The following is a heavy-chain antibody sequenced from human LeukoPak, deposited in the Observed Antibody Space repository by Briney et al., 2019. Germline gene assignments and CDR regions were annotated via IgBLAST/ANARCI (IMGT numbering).Heavy chain of an antibody. D-gene: IGHD1-26*01. CDR2: ISAYNGNT. CDR1: GYTFTSYG. V-gene: IGHV1-18*01. Sequence: GATVKVSCKTSGYTFTSYGISWVRQAPGQGLEWMGWISAYNGNTNYAQKLQGRVTMTTDTSTSTAYMELRSLRSDDTALYYCARDRIAGATLNTFDYWGQGTLVTVSS. CDR3: ARDRIAGATLNTFDY. J-gene: IGHJ4*02.